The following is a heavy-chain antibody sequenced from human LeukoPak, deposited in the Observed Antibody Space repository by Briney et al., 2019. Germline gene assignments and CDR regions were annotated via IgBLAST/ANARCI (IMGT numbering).Heavy chain of an antibody. CDR2: IRSSGETT. CDR3: AKEVRESAWFYFDY. D-gene: IGHD3-10*01. V-gene: IGHV3-23*01. CDR1: GFTFKTYA. J-gene: IGHJ4*02. Sequence: GGSLRLSCAASGFTFKTYAMSWVRQAPGKGLEWVSSIRSSGETTYYADSVKGRFTIPRDNSRNTLYLQMDSLRAEDTAVYYCAKEVRESAWFYFDYWGQGTLATVSS.